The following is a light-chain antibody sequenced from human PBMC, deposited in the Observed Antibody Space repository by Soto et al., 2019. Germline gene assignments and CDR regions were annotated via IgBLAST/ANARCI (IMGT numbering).Light chain of an antibody. CDR2: GAS. Sequence: EIVLTQSPGTLSLSPGERATLSCRASQSVSSSYLAWYQQKPGQAPRLLIYGASNRATGIPDRFSGSGSGTDFTLTISRVDPADFAFYYCQQYFTSPITFGQGTRLEIK. CDR3: QQYFTSPIT. J-gene: IGKJ5*01. V-gene: IGKV3-20*01. CDR1: QSVSSSY.